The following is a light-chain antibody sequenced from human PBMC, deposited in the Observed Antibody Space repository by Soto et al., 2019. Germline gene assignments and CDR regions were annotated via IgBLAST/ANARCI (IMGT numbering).Light chain of an antibody. CDR3: QQYNDLST. CDR1: QNIGDW. V-gene: IGKV1-5*03. Sequence: DIQMTQSPSTLSASVGDRVTIACRASQNIGDWLAWYQQKPGKAPNLLIYKASTLESGVPSRFSGSGSGTEFTLAISSLQPEDFATYYCQQYNDLSTFGGGTKVE. CDR2: KAS. J-gene: IGKJ4*01.